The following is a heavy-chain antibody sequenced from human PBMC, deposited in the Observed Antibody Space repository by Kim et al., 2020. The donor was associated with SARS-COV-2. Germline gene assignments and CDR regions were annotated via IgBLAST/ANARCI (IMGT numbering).Heavy chain of an antibody. V-gene: IGHV3-66*01. Sequence: GGSLRLSCAASGFTVSSNYMSWVRQAPGKGLEWVSVIYSGGSTYYADSVKGRFTISRDNSKNTLYLQMNSLRAEDTAVYYCARDRGPYCSGGSCSLYYYYGMDVWGQGTPVTVSS. J-gene: IGHJ6*02. CDR3: ARDRGPYCSGGSCSLYYYYGMDV. CDR2: IYSGGST. CDR1: GFTVSSNY. D-gene: IGHD2-15*01.